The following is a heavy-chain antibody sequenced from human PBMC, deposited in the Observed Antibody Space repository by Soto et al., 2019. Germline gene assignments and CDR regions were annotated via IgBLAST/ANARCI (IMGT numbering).Heavy chain of an antibody. Sequence: GPTLVNPTQTLTLTCTFSGFSLTTSGVGVGWIRQPPGKALEWLALIYWDDDKRYRPSLKSRLTITKVTSKNQVVLTLTDMDPVDTATYYCAHRSGGSHFAYWGQGTVVTVSS. D-gene: IGHD1-26*01. J-gene: IGHJ4*02. CDR2: IYWDDDK. CDR1: GFSLTTSGVG. CDR3: AHRSGGSHFAY. V-gene: IGHV2-5*02.